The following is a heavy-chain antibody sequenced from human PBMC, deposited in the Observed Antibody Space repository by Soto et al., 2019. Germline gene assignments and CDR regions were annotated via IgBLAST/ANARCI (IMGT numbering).Heavy chain of an antibody. Sequence: GGSLRLSCAAFGFTISGKKYVAWVRQAPGKGLEWVSALYDLDGSFYAASVKGRFTTSSDSSKTTVYLQMNDPRPDDTAVYYCETWQEREHAYDVWGQGTTVTVSS. V-gene: IGHV3-53*01. J-gene: IGHJ3*01. D-gene: IGHD1-1*01. CDR2: LYDLDGS. CDR1: GFTISGKKY. CDR3: ETWQEREHAYDV.